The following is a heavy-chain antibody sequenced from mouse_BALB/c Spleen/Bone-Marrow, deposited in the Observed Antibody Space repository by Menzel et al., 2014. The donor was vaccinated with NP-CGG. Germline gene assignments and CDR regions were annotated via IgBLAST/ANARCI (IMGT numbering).Heavy chain of an antibody. D-gene: IGHD1-1*01. Sequence: QVQLQQSGAELVKPGAPVKLSCKASGYTFTSYWMHWVKQRPGQGLEWIGEINPSNGRTNYNEKFKSKATLTVDKSSSTAYMQLSSLTSEDSAVYYCALYYYGSLDYWGQGTTLTVSS. V-gene: IGHV1S81*02. CDR2: INPSNGRT. J-gene: IGHJ2*01. CDR1: GYTFTSYW. CDR3: ALYYYGSLDY.